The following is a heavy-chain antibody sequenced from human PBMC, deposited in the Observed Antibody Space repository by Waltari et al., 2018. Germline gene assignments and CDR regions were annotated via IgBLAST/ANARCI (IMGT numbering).Heavy chain of an antibody. CDR1: GFTVSSNY. D-gene: IGHD6-19*01. CDR2: IYSGGST. CDR3: ARDQRSSGTDGMDV. Sequence: VQLVESGGGLIQPGGSVRRSCAASGFTVSSNYMSCVRQAPGKGLEWVLVIYSGGSTYYADSVKGRFTISRDNSKNTLYLQMNSLRAEDTAVYYCARDQRSSGTDGMDVWGQGTTVTVSS. V-gene: IGHV3-53*01. J-gene: IGHJ6*02.